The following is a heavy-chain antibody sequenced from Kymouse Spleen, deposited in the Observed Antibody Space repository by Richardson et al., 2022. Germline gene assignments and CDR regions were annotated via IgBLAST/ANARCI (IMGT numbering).Heavy chain of an antibody. CDR3: ARQSLGLRYFDRPGY. Sequence: QLQLQESGPGLVKPSETLSLTCTVSGGSISSSSYYWGWIRQPPGKGLEWIGSIYYSGSTYYNPSLKSRVTISVDTSKNQFSLKLSSVTAADTAVYYCARQSLGLRYFDRPGYWGQGTLVTVSS. J-gene: IGHJ4*02. D-gene: IGHD3-9*01. CDR1: GGSISSSSYY. V-gene: IGHV4-39*01. CDR2: IYYSGST.